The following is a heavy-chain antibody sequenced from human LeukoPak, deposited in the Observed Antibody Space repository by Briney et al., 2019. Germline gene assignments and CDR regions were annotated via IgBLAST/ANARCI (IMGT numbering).Heavy chain of an antibody. CDR1: GYTFTGYY. V-gene: IGHV1-2*02. Sequence: ASVKVSCKASGYTFTGYYMHWVRQAPGQGLEWMGWINPNSGGTNYAQKFQGRVTMTRDTSISTAYMELSRLRSDDTAVYYCARQGGKYSSSWTSDYWGQGTLVTVSS. CDR3: ARQGGKYSSSWTSDY. CDR2: INPNSGGT. J-gene: IGHJ4*02. D-gene: IGHD6-13*01.